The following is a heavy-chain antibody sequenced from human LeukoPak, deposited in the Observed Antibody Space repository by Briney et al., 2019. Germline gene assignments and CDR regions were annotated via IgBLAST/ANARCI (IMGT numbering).Heavy chain of an antibody. V-gene: IGHV4-38-2*02. CDR1: GYSISSGYY. CDR2: IYTSGST. Sequence: PSETLSLTCTVSGYSISSGYYWGWIRQPPGKGLEWIGRIYTSGSTNYNPSLKSRVTMSVDTSKNQFSLKLSSVTAADTAVYYCARAQSGYSGYEAFDIWGQGTMVTVSS. CDR3: ARAQSGYSGYEAFDI. D-gene: IGHD5-12*01. J-gene: IGHJ3*02.